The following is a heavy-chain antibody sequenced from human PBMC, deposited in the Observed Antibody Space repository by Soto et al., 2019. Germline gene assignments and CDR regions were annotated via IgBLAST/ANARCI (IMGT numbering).Heavy chain of an antibody. D-gene: IGHD3-22*01. CDR2: IIPIFGTA. V-gene: IGHV1-69*12. Sequence: QVQLVQSGAEVKKPGSSVKVSCKASGGTFSSYAISWVRQAPGQGLEWMGGIIPIFGTADYAQKCQGRVTITADESTSTGKMELRSLRSEDTAVYYCASHYDSSGYYYRGLDYWGQGTLVTVSS. CDR3: ASHYDSSGYYYRGLDY. J-gene: IGHJ4*02. CDR1: GGTFSSYA.